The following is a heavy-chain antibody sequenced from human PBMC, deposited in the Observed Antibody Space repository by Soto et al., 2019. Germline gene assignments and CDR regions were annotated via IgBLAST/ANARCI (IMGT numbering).Heavy chain of an antibody. V-gene: IGHV4-59*01. CDR1: GGSISSYY. CDR2: IYYSGST. J-gene: IGHJ4*02. CDR3: ASVYCSSTSCLFDY. Sequence: SETLSLTCTVSGGSISSYYWSWIRQPPGKGLEWIGYIYYSGSTNYNPSLKSRVTISVDTSKNQFSLKLSSVTAADTAVYYCASVYCSSTSCLFDYWGQGTLVTVSS. D-gene: IGHD2-2*01.